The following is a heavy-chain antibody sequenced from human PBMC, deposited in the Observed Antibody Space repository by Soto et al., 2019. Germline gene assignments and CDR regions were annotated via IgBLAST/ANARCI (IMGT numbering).Heavy chain of an antibody. Sequence: QVQLVQSGAEVKRPGASVTVSCRASGYILNHYGINWVRQSPGHGLEWVGWLAPFTGKTNSLHTLQDRISMTIDTSARTASLEVRSLTSADTGVDFCAREGGISTYYPLELDYWCKGHLVTVSS. CDR3: AREGGISTYYPLELDY. CDR1: GYILNHYG. CDR2: LAPFTGKT. V-gene: IGHV1-18*04. J-gene: IGHJ4*02. D-gene: IGHD2-2*01.